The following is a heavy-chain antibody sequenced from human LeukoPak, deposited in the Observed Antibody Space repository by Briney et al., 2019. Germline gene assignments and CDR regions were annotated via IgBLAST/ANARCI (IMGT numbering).Heavy chain of an antibody. J-gene: IGHJ4*02. Sequence: GGSLRLSCAASGFTLSTYWMHWVRQAPGKGLVWVSRINPDGSTTTYADSVEGRFTISRDNAKNSLYLQMNSLRAEDTAVYYCGYEKYDYWGQGTLVTVSS. CDR2: INPDGSTT. CDR3: GYEKYDY. V-gene: IGHV3-74*01. CDR1: GFTLSTYW. D-gene: IGHD5-12*01.